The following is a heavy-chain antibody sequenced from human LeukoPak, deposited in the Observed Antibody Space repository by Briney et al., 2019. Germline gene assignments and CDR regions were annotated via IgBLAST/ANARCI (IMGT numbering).Heavy chain of an antibody. V-gene: IGHV1-24*01. Sequence: ASVKVSCKVSGYTLTELSMHWVRQAPGKGLEWMGGFDPEDGETIYAQKFQGRVTMTEDTSTGTAYMELSSLRSEDTAVYYCAREGTHVDTIMVRPPYDYYYYYMDVWGKGTTVTVSS. CDR2: FDPEDGET. D-gene: IGHD5-18*01. CDR3: AREGTHVDTIMVRPPYDYYYYYMDV. CDR1: GYTLTELS. J-gene: IGHJ6*03.